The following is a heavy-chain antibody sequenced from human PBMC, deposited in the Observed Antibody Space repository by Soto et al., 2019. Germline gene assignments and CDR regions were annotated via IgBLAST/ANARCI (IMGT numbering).Heavy chain of an antibody. CDR3: ARDLSAVKRFESFKYYRMDV. CDR1: GGTLSSNP. D-gene: IGHD3-3*01. Sequence: QVQLMQSGAEVRKPGSSVTVSCKASGGTLSSNPISWVRQAPGQGLEWMGGIIPIFATPHYARRFLDRVTLTADRSTNTAYTELTGLTSEDTAIYYCARDLSAVKRFESFKYYRMDVWGQGTTVTVS. CDR2: IIPIFATP. J-gene: IGHJ6*02. V-gene: IGHV1-69*06.